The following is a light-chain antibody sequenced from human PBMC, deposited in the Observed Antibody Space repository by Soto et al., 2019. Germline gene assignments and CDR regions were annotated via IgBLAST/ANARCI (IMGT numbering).Light chain of an antibody. CDR2: EVN. V-gene: IGLV2-8*01. Sequence: ALTQPPSASGSPGQSVTISCTGSSSDIGSYKYVSWYQQHPGKAPKLIIYEVNERPSGVPDRFSGSKSGNTASLTVSGLQPEDEAEYYCSSFVATNNLRVFGTGTKLTVL. J-gene: IGLJ1*01. CDR3: SSFVATNNLRV. CDR1: SSDIGSYKY.